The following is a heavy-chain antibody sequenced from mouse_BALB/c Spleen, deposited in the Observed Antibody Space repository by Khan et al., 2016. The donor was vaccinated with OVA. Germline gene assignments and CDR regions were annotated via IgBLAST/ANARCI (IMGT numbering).Heavy chain of an antibody. V-gene: IGHV9-3-1*01. J-gene: IGHJ1*01. CDR2: INTYTGEP. CDR3: ARMKPYWYIDL. Sequence: QIQLVQSGPELKKPGETVKISCKASGYTFTNYGMNWVKQAPGKGLKWMGWINTYTGEPTYADDFKGRFAFSLETSASTAYLQINNLKNEDTAKYFCARMKPYWYIDLRGAGTTVTVTS. CDR1: GYTFTNYG.